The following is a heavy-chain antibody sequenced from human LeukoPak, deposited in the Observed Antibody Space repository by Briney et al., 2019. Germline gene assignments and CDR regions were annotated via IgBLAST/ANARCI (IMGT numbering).Heavy chain of an antibody. CDR2: IYHSGST. CDR1: GYSISSGYY. D-gene: IGHD3-10*01. V-gene: IGHV4-38-2*02. CDR3: ARDHTMVRGVSNWFDP. Sequence: SETLSLTCTVSGYSISSGYYWGWIRPPPGKGLEWIGSIYHSGSTYYNPSLKSRVTISVDTSKNQFSLKLSSVTAADTAVYYCARDHTMVRGVSNWFDPWGQGTPVTVSS. J-gene: IGHJ5*02.